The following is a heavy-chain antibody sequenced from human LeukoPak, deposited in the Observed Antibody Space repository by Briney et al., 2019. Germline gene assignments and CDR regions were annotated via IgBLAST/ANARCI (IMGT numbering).Heavy chain of an antibody. D-gene: IGHD6-19*01. CDR3: AKPTGYSSGWYMNFDY. J-gene: IGHJ4*02. Sequence: PGGSLRLSCAASGFTFNSYAMSWVRQAPGKGLEWVSVISTSGGSTHYADSVKGRFTIYRDNSKNTLYLQMDRLRAEDTAVYYCAKPTGYSSGWYMNFDYWGQGTLVTVSS. V-gene: IGHV3-23*01. CDR2: ISTSGGST. CDR1: GFTFNSYA.